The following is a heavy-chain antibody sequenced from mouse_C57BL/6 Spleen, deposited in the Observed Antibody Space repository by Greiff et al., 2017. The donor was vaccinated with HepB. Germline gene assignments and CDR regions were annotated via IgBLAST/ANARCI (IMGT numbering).Heavy chain of an antibody. D-gene: IGHD2-3*01. CDR1: GYTFTDYY. CDR2: INPYNGGT. J-gene: IGHJ4*01. V-gene: IGHV1-19*01. CDR3: ATLLYDGYYAMDY. Sequence: VQLKESGPVLVKPGASVKMSCKASGYTFTDYYMNWVKQSHGKSLEWIGVINPYNGGTSYNQKFKGKATLTVDKSSSTAYMELNSLTSEDSAVYDCATLLYDGYYAMDYWGQGTSVTVSS.